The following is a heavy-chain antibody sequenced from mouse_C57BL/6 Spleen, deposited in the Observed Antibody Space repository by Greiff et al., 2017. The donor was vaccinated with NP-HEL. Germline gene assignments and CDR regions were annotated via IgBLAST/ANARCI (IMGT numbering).Heavy chain of an antibody. J-gene: IGHJ2*01. Sequence: EVKVVESGGGLVKPGGSLKLSCAASGFTFSSYAMSWVRQTPEKRLEWVATISDGGSYTYYPDNVKGRFTISRDNAKNNLYLQMSHLKSEDTAMYYCARDYYGNYGYYFDYWGQGTTLTVSS. V-gene: IGHV5-4*01. CDR3: ARDYYGNYGYYFDY. D-gene: IGHD2-1*01. CDR2: ISDGGSYT. CDR1: GFTFSSYA.